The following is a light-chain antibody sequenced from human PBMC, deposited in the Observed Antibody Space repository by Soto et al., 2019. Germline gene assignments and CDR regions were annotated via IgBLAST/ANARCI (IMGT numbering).Light chain of an antibody. CDR2: EVY. V-gene: IGLV2-8*01. CDR3: SAYAGSSTWL. J-gene: IGLJ2*01. CDR1: SSDVGGYNY. Sequence: QSAPTQPPSASGSPGQSVTFSCTGTSSDVGGYNYVSWYQQYPGKAPKLMIYEVYKRHSGVPDRFSGSKSSNTASLTVSGLQPEDEADYYCSAYAGSSTWLFGGGTKLTVL.